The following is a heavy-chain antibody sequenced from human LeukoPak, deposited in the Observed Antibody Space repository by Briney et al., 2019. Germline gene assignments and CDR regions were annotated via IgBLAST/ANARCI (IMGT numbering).Heavy chain of an antibody. D-gene: IGHD1-26*01. CDR2: INPNSGGT. Sequence: ASVKVSCKASGYTFTSYDINWVRQATGQGLEWMGWINPNSGGTNYAQKFQGRVTMTRDTSISTAYMELSRLRSDDTAVYYCARNKDEVGATTDYFDYWGQGTLVTVSS. J-gene: IGHJ4*02. CDR1: GYTFTSYD. CDR3: ARNKDEVGATTDYFDY. V-gene: IGHV1-2*02.